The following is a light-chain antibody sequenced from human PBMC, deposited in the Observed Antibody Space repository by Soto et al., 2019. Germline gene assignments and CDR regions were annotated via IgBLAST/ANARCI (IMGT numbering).Light chain of an antibody. Sequence: DIQMTQSPSSLSASVEDRVIITCRASQSIGSYLNWYRQKPGKAPKLLIYAASSLQGGVPSRFSGSGSGTDFTLTISTLQPEDFATYYCQQSYSTPRTFGGGTKVDIK. CDR2: AAS. J-gene: IGKJ4*01. CDR3: QQSYSTPRT. V-gene: IGKV1-39*01. CDR1: QSIGSY.